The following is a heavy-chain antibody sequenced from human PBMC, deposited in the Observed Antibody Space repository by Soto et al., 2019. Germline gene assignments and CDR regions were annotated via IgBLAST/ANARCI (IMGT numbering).Heavy chain of an antibody. J-gene: IGHJ6*02. CDR1: FGPMRGYY. V-gene: IGHV4-59*01. D-gene: IGHD7-27*01. CDR2: IFYNGGA. Sequence: LQESVPGLVKASETLSLSCSVSFGPMRGYYWSXIRQXXGKGLEWIANIFYNGGANYNPSLRSRVTISVDKSKNSFSLRLTSVTPADTAVYYCARDGDHDYFYGMDIWGQGTTVTVS. CDR3: ARDGDHDYFYGMDI.